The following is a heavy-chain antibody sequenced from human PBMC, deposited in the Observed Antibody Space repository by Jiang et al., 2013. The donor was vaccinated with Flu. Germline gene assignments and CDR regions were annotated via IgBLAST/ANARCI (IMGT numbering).Heavy chain of an antibody. D-gene: IGHD6-13*01. J-gene: IGHJ1*01. CDR1: GGTFSSYA. Sequence: VKKPGSSVKVSCKASGGTFSSYAISWVRQAPGQGLEWMGGIIPIFGTANYAQKFQGRVTITADESTSTAYMELSSLRSEDTAVYYCARGGLYSSSWLWGYFQHWGQGTLVTVSS. V-gene: IGHV1-69*01. CDR2: IIPIFGTA. CDR3: ARGGLYSSSWLWGYFQH.